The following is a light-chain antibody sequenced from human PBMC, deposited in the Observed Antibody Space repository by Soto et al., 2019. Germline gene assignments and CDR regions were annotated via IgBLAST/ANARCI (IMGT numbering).Light chain of an antibody. CDR2: DAS. J-gene: IGKJ4*01. CDR1: QSFSTY. Sequence: EIVLTQSPATLSLSPGERATLSCRASQSFSTYLAWYQQKPDQAPRLLIYDASNRATGIPARFSGSGSGTDFTLTISSLETEDFAVYYCKQRSNWPSTFGGGTKVEIK. CDR3: KQRSNWPST. V-gene: IGKV3-11*01.